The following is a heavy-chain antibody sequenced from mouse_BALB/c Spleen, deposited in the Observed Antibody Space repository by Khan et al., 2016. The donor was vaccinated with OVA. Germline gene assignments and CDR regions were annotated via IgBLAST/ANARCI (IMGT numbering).Heavy chain of an antibody. CDR1: GYTFTNYG. J-gene: IGHJ4*01. D-gene: IGHD3-3*01. Sequence: QIQLVQSGPDLKKPGETVKISCKASGYTFTNYGINWVKQAPGKGLKWMGWIYTYTGEPTYAADFKGRFAFSLETSASTAYFQITNLTNEDTATYFCARGGRRAMDYWGQGTSVTVSS. V-gene: IGHV9-3-1*01. CDR3: ARGGRRAMDY. CDR2: IYTYTGEP.